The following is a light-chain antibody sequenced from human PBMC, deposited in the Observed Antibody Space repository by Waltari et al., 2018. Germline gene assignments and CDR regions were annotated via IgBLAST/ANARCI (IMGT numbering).Light chain of an antibody. CDR2: AAS. CDR1: QGIMSY. V-gene: IGKV1-39*01. J-gene: IGKJ2*01. Sequence: DMQVTQSPSSPSASVGDRVTISCRASQGIMSYVNWYQQKPGKAPNLLIFAASSLQSGVPSRFSGIGVGTDFSLTISSLQPEDFATYYGQQSYSTPRTFGHGTKLEI. CDR3: QQSYSTPRT.